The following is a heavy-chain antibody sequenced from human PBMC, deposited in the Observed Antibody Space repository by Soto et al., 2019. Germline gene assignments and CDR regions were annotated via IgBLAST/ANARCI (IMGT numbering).Heavy chain of an antibody. D-gene: IGHD6-13*01. CDR1: GFTFSSHA. Sequence: EVQLLESGGGLVQPGGSLRLSCAASGFTFSSHAMSWVRQAPGKGLEWVSAINGPGGSTYYADSVKGRFTISRDNSKNTLYLQINSLRAEDTAVYYCAKARGSSWYDFDYWGQGTLVTVSS. CDR3: AKARGSSWYDFDY. CDR2: INGPGGST. V-gene: IGHV3-23*01. J-gene: IGHJ4*02.